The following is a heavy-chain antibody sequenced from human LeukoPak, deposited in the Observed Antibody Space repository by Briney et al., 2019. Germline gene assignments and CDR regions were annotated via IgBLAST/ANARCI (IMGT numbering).Heavy chain of an antibody. Sequence: SETLSLTCTVSGGSISSYYWSWIRQPPGKGLEWIGYIYYSGSTNYNPSLKSRVTISVDTSKNQFSLKLSSVTAADTAVYYCARAVGSDLMGYYYCYGMDVWGQGTTVTVSS. CDR2: IYYSGST. V-gene: IGHV4-59*01. CDR3: ARAVGSDLMGYYYCYGMDV. CDR1: GGSISSYY. D-gene: IGHD5-12*01. J-gene: IGHJ6*02.